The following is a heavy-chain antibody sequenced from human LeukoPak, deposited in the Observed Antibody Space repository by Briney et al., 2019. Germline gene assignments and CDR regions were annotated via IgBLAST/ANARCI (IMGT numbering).Heavy chain of an antibody. CDR1: GFTFSSYW. Sequence: GGSLRLSGAASGFTFSSYWMSWVRQAPGKGLEWVANIKQDGSEKYYVDSVKGRFTISRDNAKNSLYLQMNSLRAEDTAVYYCARDIEDCSGGSCYSAWFDYWGQGTLVTVSS. D-gene: IGHD2-15*01. J-gene: IGHJ4*02. CDR3: ARDIEDCSGGSCYSAWFDY. CDR2: IKQDGSEK. V-gene: IGHV3-7*03.